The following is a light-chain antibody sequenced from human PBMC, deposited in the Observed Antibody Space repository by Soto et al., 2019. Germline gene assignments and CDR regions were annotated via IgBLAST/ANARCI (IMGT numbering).Light chain of an antibody. Sequence: EIVLTQSPATLSLSPGERATLSCRASQSVSSQLAWYQQKPGQAPRLLIYDASNRATGIPARFSGSGSATDFTLTISSLEPEDFAVYYCQQRCDWPLIFGGGTKVEIK. V-gene: IGKV3-11*01. CDR3: QQRCDWPLI. J-gene: IGKJ4*01. CDR1: QSVSSQ. CDR2: DAS.